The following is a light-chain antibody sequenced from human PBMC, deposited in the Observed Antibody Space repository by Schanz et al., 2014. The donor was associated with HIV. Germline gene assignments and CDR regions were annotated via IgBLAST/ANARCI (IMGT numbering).Light chain of an antibody. CDR1: SSDVGGYNY. Sequence: QSALTQPASVSGSPGQSVTISCTGTSSDVGGYNYVSWYQQHPGKAPQLMIYEVTKRPSGVSDRFSGSKSGTSATLDITGLQTGDEADYYCATWESSPTSWVFGGGTKLTVL. V-gene: IGLV2-14*01. CDR3: ATWESSPTSWV. J-gene: IGLJ3*02. CDR2: EVT.